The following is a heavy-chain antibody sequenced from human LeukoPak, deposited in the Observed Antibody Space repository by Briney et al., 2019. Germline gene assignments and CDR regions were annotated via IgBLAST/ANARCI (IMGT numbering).Heavy chain of an antibody. CDR3: ANRPDYDFWSGPTDYFDY. D-gene: IGHD3-3*01. CDR1: GFTFSSYA. CDR2: ISGSGGST. V-gene: IGHV3-23*01. Sequence: PGGSLRLSCVASGFTFSSYAMSWVRQAPGKGLEWVSAISGSGGSTYYADSVKGRFTISRDNSKNTLYLQMNSLRAEDTAVYYCANRPDYDFWSGPTDYFDYWGQGTLVTVSS. J-gene: IGHJ4*02.